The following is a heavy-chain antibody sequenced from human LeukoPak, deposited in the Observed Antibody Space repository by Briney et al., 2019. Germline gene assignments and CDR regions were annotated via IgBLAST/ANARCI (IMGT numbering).Heavy chain of an antibody. D-gene: IGHD2-15*01. CDR3: ARDVVVVAAGYYYGMDV. V-gene: IGHV4-34*01. Sequence: SETLSLTCTVFGGSFSGYFWSWIRQPPGKGLEWIGEINHSGSTNYNPSLKSRVTISVDTSKNQFSLKLSSVTAADTAVYYCARDVVVVAAGYYYGMDVWGQGTTVTVSS. CDR1: GGSFSGYF. CDR2: INHSGST. J-gene: IGHJ6*02.